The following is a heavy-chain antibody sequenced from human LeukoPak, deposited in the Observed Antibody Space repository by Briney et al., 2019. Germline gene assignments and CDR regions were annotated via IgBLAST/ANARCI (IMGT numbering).Heavy chain of an antibody. CDR1: GITLSNYG. J-gene: IGHJ4*02. V-gene: IGHV3-23*01. D-gene: IGHD3-22*01. CDR2: ISDSGGRT. CDR3: AKRGVVIRVILVGFHKEAYYFDS. Sequence: GSLRLSCAVSGITLSNYGMSWVRQAPGKGLEWVAGISDSGGRTNYADSVKGRFTISRDNPKNSLYLQMNSLRAEDTAVYFCAKRGVVIRVILVGFHKEAYYFDSWGQGALVTVSS.